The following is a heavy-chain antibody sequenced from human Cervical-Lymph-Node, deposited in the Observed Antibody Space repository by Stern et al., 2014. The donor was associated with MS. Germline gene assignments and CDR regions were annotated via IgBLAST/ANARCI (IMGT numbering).Heavy chain of an antibody. J-gene: IGHJ6*02. CDR1: GFTFGNSG. CDR2: TYDDGSGT. Sequence: EVQLVASGGGLVQPGGSLTLSCTASGFTFGNSGMHWVRQVPEKGLLWVARTYDDGSGTTYADSVKGRFTLFRDNAKNTVYLQMNSLRVEDTAVYYCSRAGVDVWGQGTTVTVSS. CDR3: SRAGVDV. D-gene: IGHD3-10*01. V-gene: IGHV3-74*02.